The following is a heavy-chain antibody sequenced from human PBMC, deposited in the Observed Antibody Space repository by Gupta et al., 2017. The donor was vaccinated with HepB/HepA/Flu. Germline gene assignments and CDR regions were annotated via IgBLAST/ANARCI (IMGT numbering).Heavy chain of an antibody. V-gene: IGHV1-18*01. D-gene: IGHD2-2*01. Sequence: QVQLVQSGGEVKNPGASVKLSCKASGYTFTSYGFPWVRQAPGQGLEWIGWISAYNGKTDYAQKFQGRVTMTTETSTSTAYMELRSLRSDDTAVYYCGRWGPMYYYMDVWAKGTTVSVSS. CDR2: ISAYNGKT. J-gene: IGHJ6*03. CDR1: GYTFTSYG. CDR3: GRWGPMYYYMDV.